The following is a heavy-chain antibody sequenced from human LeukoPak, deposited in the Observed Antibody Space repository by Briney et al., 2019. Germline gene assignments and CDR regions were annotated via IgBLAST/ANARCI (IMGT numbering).Heavy chain of an antibody. CDR2: INPNSGGT. Sequence: ASEKVSYKASGYTFTGYYMHWVRQAPGQGLEWMGWINPNSGGTNYAQKFQGRVTMTRDTSISTAYMELSRLRSDDTAVYYCARDRRSIGYCSGGSCYARYFQHWGQGTLVTVSS. CDR1: GYTFTGYY. V-gene: IGHV1-2*02. D-gene: IGHD2-15*01. J-gene: IGHJ1*01. CDR3: ARDRRSIGYCSGGSCYARYFQH.